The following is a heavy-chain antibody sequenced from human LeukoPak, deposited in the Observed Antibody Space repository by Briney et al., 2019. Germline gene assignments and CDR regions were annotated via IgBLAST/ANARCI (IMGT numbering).Heavy chain of an antibody. V-gene: IGHV3-7*03. D-gene: IGHD2-15*01. J-gene: IGHJ4*02. Sequence: PGGSLRLSCAASRVTFSSYWMSWVRQAPGKGLEWVANIKEDGSEKYYVDSVKGRFTISRDNSKNTLYLQMNSLRTDDTAVYYCATLYGGQRADGYWGQGTLVIVSS. CDR3: ATLYGGQRADGY. CDR1: RVTFSSYW. CDR2: IKEDGSEK.